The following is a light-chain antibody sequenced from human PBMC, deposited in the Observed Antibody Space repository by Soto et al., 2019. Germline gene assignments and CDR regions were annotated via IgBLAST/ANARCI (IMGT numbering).Light chain of an antibody. Sequence: EIVLTQSPGTLSLSPGERATLSCRASQSVSSSYLAWYQQKPGQAPRLLIYGASSRATGIPDRFSGSGSGTDFTLTISRLEPEDFAVDYCQQFGTSPWTFGQGTNVEI. V-gene: IGKV3-20*01. J-gene: IGKJ1*01. CDR3: QQFGTSPWT. CDR2: GAS. CDR1: QSVSSSY.